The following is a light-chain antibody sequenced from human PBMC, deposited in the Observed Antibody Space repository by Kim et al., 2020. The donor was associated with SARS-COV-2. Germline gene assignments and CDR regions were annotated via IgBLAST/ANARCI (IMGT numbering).Light chain of an antibody. V-gene: IGKV1-5*03. J-gene: IGKJ1*01. Sequence: TCVGDRVTITCRASQSIDGLLAGYQQKPGKAPKLLFYKASNLESGVPSRYRGSESGTEFTLTISSLQPDDFAAYYCQQYYDYPRTFGQETKVDI. CDR3: QQYYDYPRT. CDR2: KAS. CDR1: QSIDGL.